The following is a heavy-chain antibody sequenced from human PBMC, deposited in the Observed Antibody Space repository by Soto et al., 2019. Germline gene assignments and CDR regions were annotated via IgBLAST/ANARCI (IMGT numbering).Heavy chain of an antibody. D-gene: IGHD3-9*01. Sequence: GGSLRLSCAASGFTFSSYAMSWVRQAPGKGLEWVSAISGSGGSTYYADSVKGRFTISRDNSKNTLYLQMNSLRAEDTAVYYCAKDPQFPILTGYYDAFDIWGQGTMVTVSS. CDR1: GFTFSSYA. CDR2: ISGSGGST. CDR3: AKDPQFPILTGYYDAFDI. V-gene: IGHV3-23*01. J-gene: IGHJ3*02.